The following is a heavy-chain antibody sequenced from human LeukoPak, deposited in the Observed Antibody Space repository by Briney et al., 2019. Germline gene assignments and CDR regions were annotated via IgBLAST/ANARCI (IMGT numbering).Heavy chain of an antibody. CDR2: INHSGST. J-gene: IGHJ4*02. D-gene: IGHD5/OR15-5a*01. CDR1: GGSFSGYY. CDR3: ARVFSVMGRRIYFDY. Sequence: PSETLSLTCAVYGGSFSGYYWSWIRQPPGKGLEWIGEINHSGSTNYNPSLKSRVTISVDTSKNQFSLKLSSVTAADTAVYYCARVFSVMGRRIYFDYWGQGTLVTVSS. V-gene: IGHV4-34*01.